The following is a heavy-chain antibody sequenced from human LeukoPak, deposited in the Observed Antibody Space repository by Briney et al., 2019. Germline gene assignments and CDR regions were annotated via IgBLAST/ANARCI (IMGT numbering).Heavy chain of an antibody. V-gene: IGHV3-30*03. CDR3: ARGYDSNLDYYYYMDV. CDR1: GFTFSTYG. CDR2: ISPDGSNK. J-gene: IGHJ6*03. D-gene: IGHD3-16*01. Sequence: GGSLRLSCVISGFTFSTYGMHWVRQAPGKGLEWVALISPDGSNKYYVDSVKGRFTISRDNSKNTLYVQMNSLRVEDTAVYFCARGYDSNLDYYYYMDVWGKGTTATVSS.